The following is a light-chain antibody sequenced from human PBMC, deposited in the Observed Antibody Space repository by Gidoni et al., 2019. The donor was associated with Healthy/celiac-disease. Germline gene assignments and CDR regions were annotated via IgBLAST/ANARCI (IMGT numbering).Light chain of an antibody. CDR3: QAWDSSTVV. V-gene: IGLV3-1*01. J-gene: IGLJ2*01. CDR1: KLGDKY. Sequence: SYELTQPPSVSVSPGQPASITCSGDKLGDKYACWYQQKPGQPPVLVIYQDSKRPSGIPERFTGSNSGNTATLTISGTQAMYEADYYCQAWDSSTVVFGGGTKLTVL. CDR2: QDS.